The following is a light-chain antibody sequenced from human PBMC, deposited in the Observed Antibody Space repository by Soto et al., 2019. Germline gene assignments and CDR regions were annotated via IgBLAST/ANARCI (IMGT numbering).Light chain of an antibody. Sequence: QSVLAQPASVSGSPGQSITISCTGTSIDVGGYNYVSWYQQHPGKAPKLMIYEVNNRPSEVSNRFSGSKSGNTASLTISGLQPEDEADYYCNSYTSRYTFVLXTGTKVTVL. J-gene: IGLJ1*01. V-gene: IGLV2-14*01. CDR3: NSYTSRYTFV. CDR2: EVN. CDR1: SIDVGGYNY.